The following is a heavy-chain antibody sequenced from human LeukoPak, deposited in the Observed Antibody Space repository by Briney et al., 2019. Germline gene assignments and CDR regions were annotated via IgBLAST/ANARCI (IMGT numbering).Heavy chain of an antibody. CDR1: GGSLSSSSYY. CDR2: IYHDGST. CDR3: ARRAHVGEPAA. D-gene: IGHD2-15*01. V-gene: IGHV4-39*01. J-gene: IGHJ4*02. Sequence: SETLPLTCAVSGGSLSSSSYYWAWIRQPPGKGLEWIGSIYHDGSTYSNPSLEGRVTISVDTSKNQFSLKLTSVTAADTAMYHCARRAHVGEPAARGQGTLVTVSS.